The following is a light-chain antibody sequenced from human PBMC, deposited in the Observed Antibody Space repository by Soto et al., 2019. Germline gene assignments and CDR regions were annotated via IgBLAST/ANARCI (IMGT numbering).Light chain of an antibody. CDR1: QRIGIY. Sequence: EIVLTQSPATLSLSPGDRATLSCRASQRIGIYLAWYQQKAGQAPSLLIYDTSNRATGIPTRFSGSGSGTYFTLTISTLEPEDFALSFCQHHSNSPPTCTFGQGTNVEIK. V-gene: IGKV3-11*01. CDR2: DTS. J-gene: IGKJ1*01. CDR3: QHHSNSPPTCT.